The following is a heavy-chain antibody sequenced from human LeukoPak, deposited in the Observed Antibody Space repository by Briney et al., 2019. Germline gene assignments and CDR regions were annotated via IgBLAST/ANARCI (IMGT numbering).Heavy chain of an antibody. V-gene: IGHV3-23*01. Sequence: GGSLRLSCAASGFTFSSYAMSWVRQAPGKGLEWVSAISGSGGSTYYADSVKGRFTISRDNSKNTPYLQMNSLRAEDTAVYYCAKDSHYYYYDSSGYPYYFDYWGQGTLVTVSS. D-gene: IGHD3-22*01. CDR2: ISGSGGST. J-gene: IGHJ4*02. CDR3: AKDSHYYYYDSSGYPYYFDY. CDR1: GFTFSSYA.